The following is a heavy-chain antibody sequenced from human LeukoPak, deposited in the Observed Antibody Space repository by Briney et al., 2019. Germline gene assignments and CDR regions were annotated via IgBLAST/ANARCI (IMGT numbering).Heavy chain of an antibody. J-gene: IGHJ4*02. D-gene: IGHD3-22*01. CDR3: ARVEYYYDSSGLLDY. CDR1: GYTFTSYG. V-gene: IGHV1-18*01. CDR2: ISAYNGNT. Sequence: ASVKVSCKASGYTFTSYGISWVRQAPGRGLEWMGWISAYNGNTNYAQKLQGRVTMTTDTSTSTAYMELRSLRSDDTAVYYCARVEYYYDSSGLLDYWGQGTLVTVSS.